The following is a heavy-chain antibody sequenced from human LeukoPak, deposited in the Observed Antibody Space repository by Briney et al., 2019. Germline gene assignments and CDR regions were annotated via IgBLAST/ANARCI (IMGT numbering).Heavy chain of an antibody. V-gene: IGHV3-23*01. J-gene: IGHJ4*02. Sequence: PGGSLRLSCAASGFTFNRHAMSWVRQAPGKGLEWVSAISNDGGSTYYADSVKGRFTISRDNSKNTLYLQMNSLGAEDTAVYYCAKGGAVGEIFDHWGQGTLVTVSS. CDR3: AKGGAVGEIFDH. CDR1: GFTFNRHA. CDR2: ISNDGGST. D-gene: IGHD1-26*01.